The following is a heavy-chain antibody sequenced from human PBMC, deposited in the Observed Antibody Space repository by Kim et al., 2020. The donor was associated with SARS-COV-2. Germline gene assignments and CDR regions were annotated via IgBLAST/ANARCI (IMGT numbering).Heavy chain of an antibody. Sequence: THYEDSVKGRFIVARDNSKNVVYLQMNSLRPDDTAVYFCARSPKMGGGHGGQGTQVTVSS. J-gene: IGHJ4*01. V-gene: IGHV3-53*01. CDR3: ARSPKMGGGH. CDR2: T. D-gene: IGHD2-15*01.